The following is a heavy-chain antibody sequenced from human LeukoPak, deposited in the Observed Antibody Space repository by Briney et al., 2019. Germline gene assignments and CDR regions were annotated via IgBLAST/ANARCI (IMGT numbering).Heavy chain of an antibody. CDR1: GFTFSNYA. D-gene: IGHD3-9*01. V-gene: IGHV3-23*01. CDR2: ITGSSGST. CDR3: AKWGDYDVLTGYYVSDY. J-gene: IGHJ4*02. Sequence: PGGSLRPSCAASGFTFSNYAMSWVRQAPGKGLEWVSAITGSSGSTYYADSVKGRFTISRDNSKNTLYLQMNSLRAEDTAVYYCAKWGDYDVLTGYYVSDYWGQGTLVTVSS.